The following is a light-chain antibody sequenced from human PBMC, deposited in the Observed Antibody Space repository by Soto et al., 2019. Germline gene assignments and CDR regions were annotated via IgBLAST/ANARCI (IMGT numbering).Light chain of an antibody. CDR1: QTIFNSY. J-gene: IGKJ2*01. CDR2: GAS. V-gene: IGKV3-20*01. CDR3: QQYGSSYT. Sequence: ENVLTQSPGTLSLSPGDTATLSCRASQTIFNSYLAWYQQKPGQAPRLLSYGASSRATGIPDRFSGGGSGTDFTLTITRLEAEDFAVYYCQQYGSSYTFGQGTKLE.